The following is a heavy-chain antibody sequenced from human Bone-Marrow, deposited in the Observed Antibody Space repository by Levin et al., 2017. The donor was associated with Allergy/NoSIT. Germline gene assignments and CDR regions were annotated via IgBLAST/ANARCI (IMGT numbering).Heavy chain of an antibody. CDR2: ISFDGSNT. CDR3: AREGDVVLAFDQ. J-gene: IGHJ4*02. V-gene: IGHV3-30*03. Sequence: SCAASGFAFSTYSMHWVRQAPGRGLEWVAVISFDGSNTDYGDSVKGRFSVSRDNSKKTLYLQMNSLTPEDTAVYYCAREGDVVLAFDQWGQGTLVTVSS. D-gene: IGHD2-2*01. CDR1: GFAFSTYS.